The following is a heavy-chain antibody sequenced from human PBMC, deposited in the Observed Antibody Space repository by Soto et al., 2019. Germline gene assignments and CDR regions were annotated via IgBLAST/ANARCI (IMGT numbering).Heavy chain of an antibody. Sequence: SETLSLTCTVSGGSISSYYWSWIRQPPGKGLEWIGYIYYSGSTNYNPSLKSRVTISVDTSKNQFSLKLSSVTAADTAVYYCARLRTYDYGSGIFDYWGQGTLVTVSS. CDR3: ARLRTYDYGSGIFDY. V-gene: IGHV4-59*01. CDR2: IYYSGST. D-gene: IGHD3-10*01. J-gene: IGHJ4*02. CDR1: GGSISSYY.